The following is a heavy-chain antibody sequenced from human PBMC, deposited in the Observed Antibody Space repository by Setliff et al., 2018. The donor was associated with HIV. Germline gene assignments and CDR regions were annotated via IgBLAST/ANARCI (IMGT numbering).Heavy chain of an antibody. D-gene: IGHD6-13*01. J-gene: IGHJ5*02. CDR2: ITNDGTTT. V-gene: IGHV3-74*01. Sequence: GGSLRLSCAASGFAFDNYWMDWVRQAPGKGLVWVSRITNDGTTTTYADSVKGRFTISRDNAKNTLYLQMNSLRAEDTAVYYCAKADDGAAAGPGPWGQGTLVTVSS. CDR1: GFAFDNYW. CDR3: AKADDGAAAGPGP.